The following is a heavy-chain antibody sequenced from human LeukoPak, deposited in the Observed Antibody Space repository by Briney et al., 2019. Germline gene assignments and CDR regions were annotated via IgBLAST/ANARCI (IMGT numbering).Heavy chain of an antibody. J-gene: IGHJ4*02. CDR2: INWNGGST. CDR3: ARDDYGSGSWNDY. D-gene: IGHD3-10*01. V-gene: IGHV3-20*04. Sequence: GGSLRLSCAASGFTFGNYGMSWVRQAPGKGLEWVSGINWNGGSTGYADSVEGRFTISRDNAKNSQYLQMNSLRVEDTALYYCARDDYGSGSWNDYWGQGTLVTVSS. CDR1: GFTFGNYG.